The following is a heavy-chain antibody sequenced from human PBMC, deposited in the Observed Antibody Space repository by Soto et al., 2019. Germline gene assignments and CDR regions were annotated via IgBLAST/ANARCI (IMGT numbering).Heavy chain of an antibody. CDR3: ASTDSSGYYPEY. V-gene: IGHV4-39*01. CDR2: IYYSGST. CDR1: GGSISGSSYY. D-gene: IGHD3-22*01. Sequence: SETLSLTCTVSGGSISGSSYYWGWIRQPPGKGLEWIGSIYYSGSTYYNPSLKSRVTISVDTSKNQFSLKLSSVTAADTAVYYCASTDSSGYYPEYWGQGTVVTVSS. J-gene: IGHJ4*01.